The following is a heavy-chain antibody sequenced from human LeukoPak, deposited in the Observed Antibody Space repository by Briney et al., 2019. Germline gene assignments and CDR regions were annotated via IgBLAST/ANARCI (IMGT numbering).Heavy chain of an antibody. CDR2: IYYSGST. J-gene: IGHJ4*02. V-gene: IGHV4-59*01. D-gene: IGHD5-18*01. CDR3: ASTNAAMVTGWGFDY. Sequence: SETLSLTCTVSGGTISSYYWSWIRQPPGQGLEWIGYIYYSGSTSYNPSLKSRVTISVDTSKNQFSLKLSSVTAADTGVYYSASTNAAMVTGWGFDYWGQGTLVTVSS. CDR1: GGTISSYY.